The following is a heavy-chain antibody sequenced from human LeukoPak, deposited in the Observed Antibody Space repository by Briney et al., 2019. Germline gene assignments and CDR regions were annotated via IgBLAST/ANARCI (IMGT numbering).Heavy chain of an antibody. CDR2: INPNIGGT. CDR1: GYTFTGYY. J-gene: IGHJ6*03. CDR3: GSSSGWPYYYYMDV. V-gene: IGHV1-2*02. D-gene: IGHD6-19*01. Sequence: ASVKVSCKASGYTFTGYYMHWVRQAPGQGLEWMGWINPNIGGTNYAQKFQGRVTMTRDTYISTAYMELSRVRSDDTAGYYCGSSSGWPYYYYMDVWGKGTTVTISS.